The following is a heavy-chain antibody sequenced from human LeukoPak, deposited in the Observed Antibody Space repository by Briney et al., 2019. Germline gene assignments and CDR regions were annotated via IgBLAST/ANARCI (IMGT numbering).Heavy chain of an antibody. CDR2: IYYSGST. D-gene: IGHD6-19*01. CDR1: GGSISSSSYY. CDR3: ARFSSGWYSGDY. J-gene: IGHJ4*02. V-gene: IGHV4-39*01. Sequence: SETLSLTCTVPGGSISSSSYYWGWIRQPPGKGLEWIGSIYYSGSTYYNPSLKSRVTISVDTSKKQFSLKLSSVTAADTAVYYCARFSSGWYSGDYWGQGTLVTVSS.